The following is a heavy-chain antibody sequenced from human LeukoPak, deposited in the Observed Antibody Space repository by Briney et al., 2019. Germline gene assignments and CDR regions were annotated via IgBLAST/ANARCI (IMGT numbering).Heavy chain of an antibody. CDR3: ATPSRTEDGDYGVC. Sequence: GASVKVSRKASGVIFSNFAFNWVRQAPGQGLEWMGRIIPILDLAHYTQKFQGRLTITADKSTNTSYMELTSLTAEDTAVYYCATPSRTEDGDYGVCWGQGTLVTVSS. CDR1: GVIFSNFA. J-gene: IGHJ4*02. D-gene: IGHD4-17*01. V-gene: IGHV1-69*04. CDR2: IIPILDLA.